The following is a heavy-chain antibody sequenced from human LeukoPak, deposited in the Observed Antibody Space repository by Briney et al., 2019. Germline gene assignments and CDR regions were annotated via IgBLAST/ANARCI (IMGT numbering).Heavy chain of an antibody. J-gene: IGHJ5*02. V-gene: IGHV3-7*01. CDR2: IKQDGSEK. D-gene: IGHD4-17*01. CDR1: GFTFSSYW. Sequence: GGSLRLSCAASGFTFSSYWMSWVRQAPGKGLEWVANIKQDGSEKYYVDSVKGRFTISRDNAKNSLYLQMNSLRAEDTAVYYCARTTLTGDYDWFDPWGQGTLVTVSS. CDR3: ARTTLTGDYDWFDP.